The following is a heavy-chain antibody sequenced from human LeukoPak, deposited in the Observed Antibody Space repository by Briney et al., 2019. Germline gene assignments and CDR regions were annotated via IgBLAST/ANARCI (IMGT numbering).Heavy chain of an antibody. Sequence: GGSLRLSCAASGLTLSNYAMHWVRQAPGKGLEWVAFIRYDGTVKTYADSVKGRFTISRDNSKNTLYLQMNSLRVQDTALYYCAKTNSELGKNWFDPWGQGTLVTVSS. CDR2: IRYDGTVK. J-gene: IGHJ5*02. CDR3: AKTNSELGKNWFDP. D-gene: IGHD7-27*01. V-gene: IGHV3-30*02. CDR1: GLTLSNYA.